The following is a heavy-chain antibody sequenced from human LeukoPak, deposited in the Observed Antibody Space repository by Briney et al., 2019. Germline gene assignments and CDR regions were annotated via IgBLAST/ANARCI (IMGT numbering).Heavy chain of an antibody. V-gene: IGHV3-7*05. CDR1: GFTFSSKW. J-gene: IGHJ4*02. Sequence: GGSLRLSCAASGFTFSSKWMSWVRQAPGKGLEWVASIKEEGGASFYVDSVRGLFALSRDNAKNSLYLQMDSLRVDDTAVYYCARVANWDLDYWGQGTLVTVSS. D-gene: IGHD1-1*01. CDR2: IKEEGGAS. CDR3: ARVANWDLDY.